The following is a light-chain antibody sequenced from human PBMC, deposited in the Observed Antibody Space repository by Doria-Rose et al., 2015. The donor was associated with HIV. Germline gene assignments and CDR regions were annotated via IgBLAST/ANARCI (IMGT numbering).Light chain of an antibody. V-gene: IGLV2-14*03. J-gene: IGLJ3*02. Sequence: PASVSGSPGQSITISCTGTSSDVGGYSFVSWYQQHPGKAPKLMIYDVSNRPSGVSNRFSGSKSGVTASLTISGLQAEDEADYYCSSYTSSSTLRVFGGGTKLTVL. CDR3: SSYTSSSTLRV. CDR1: SSDVGGYSF. CDR2: DVS.